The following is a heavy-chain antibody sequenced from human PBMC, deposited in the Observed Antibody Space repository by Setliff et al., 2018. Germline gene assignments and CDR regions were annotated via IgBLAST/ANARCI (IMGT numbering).Heavy chain of an antibody. CDR3: ARTHCTTTSCFYFHY. Sequence: PSETLSLTCTVSGGSLSSGTFYWTWLRQPAGKGLEWIGHIYSSGNTNYNPSLVSRVTISIDTSKSQFSLRLSSVTAADTAVYYCARTHCTTTSCFYFHYWGQGTVVTGSS. J-gene: IGHJ4*02. CDR2: IYSSGNT. D-gene: IGHD2-2*01. CDR1: GGSLSSGTFY. V-gene: IGHV4-61*09.